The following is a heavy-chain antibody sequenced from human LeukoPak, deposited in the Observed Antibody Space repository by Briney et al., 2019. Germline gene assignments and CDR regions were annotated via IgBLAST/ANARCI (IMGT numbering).Heavy chain of an antibody. CDR1: EFTLSCNY. J-gene: IGHJ3*02. Sequence: PGGSLRLSCAASEFTLSCNYMSWVRQAPGKGLEWVSVIYGGGSTYYADSVKGRFTISRDNSKNTLYLQMNSLRAEDTAVYYCARFYYDSSGYYRGAFDIWGQGTMVTVSS. D-gene: IGHD3-22*01. CDR3: ARFYYDSSGYYRGAFDI. CDR2: IYGGGST. V-gene: IGHV3-53*01.